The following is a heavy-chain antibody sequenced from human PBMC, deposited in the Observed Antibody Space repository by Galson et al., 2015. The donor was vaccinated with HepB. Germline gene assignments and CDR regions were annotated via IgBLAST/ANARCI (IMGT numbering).Heavy chain of an antibody. J-gene: IGHJ6*03. D-gene: IGHD2-2*01. V-gene: IGHV2-5*02. CDR2: IYWDDDK. Sequence: PALVKPTQTLTLTCTFSGFSLSTSGVGVGWIRQPPGKALEWLAPIYWDDDKRYSPSLKSRLTITKDTSKNQVVLTMTNMDPVDTATYYCAHSQRVVVPAARPGGVYGHYYYMDVWGKGTTVTVSS. CDR3: AHSQRVVVPAARPGGVYGHYYYMDV. CDR1: GFSLSTSGVG.